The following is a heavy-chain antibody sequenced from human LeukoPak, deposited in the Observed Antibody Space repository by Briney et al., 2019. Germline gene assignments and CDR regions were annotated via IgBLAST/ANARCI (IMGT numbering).Heavy chain of an antibody. Sequence: PSETLSLTCTVSGGSVSRSSFYWGWIRQPPGEGLEWIGNIYDSGSTYYNPSLKSRVTISIDTSKNQFSLKLSSVTAADTAVYYCARVEGEEWGPNYYYMDVWGKGTTVTVSS. V-gene: IGHV4-39*07. CDR3: ARVEGEEWGPNYYYMDV. CDR1: GGSVSRSSFY. D-gene: IGHD3-10*01. CDR2: IYDSGST. J-gene: IGHJ6*03.